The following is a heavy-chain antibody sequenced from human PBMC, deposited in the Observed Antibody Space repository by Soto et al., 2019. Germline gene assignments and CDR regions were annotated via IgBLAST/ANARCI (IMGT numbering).Heavy chain of an antibody. V-gene: IGHV3-23*01. CDR1: GFTFSSYA. J-gene: IGHJ6*02. Sequence: GGSLRLSCVASGFTFSSYAMSWVRQAPGKGLEWVSTISGSGGSTYYADSVKGRFTISRDNSKNTLYLQMNSLRAEDTAVYYCAKLGYFRKPSCYTPPPPSYGMDVWGQGTTVTVSS. CDR2: ISGSGGST. CDR3: AKLGYFRKPSCYTPPPPSYGMDV. D-gene: IGHD2-2*02.